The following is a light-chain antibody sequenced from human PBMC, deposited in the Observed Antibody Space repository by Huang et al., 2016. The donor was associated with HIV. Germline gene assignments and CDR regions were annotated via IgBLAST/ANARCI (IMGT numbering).Light chain of an antibody. V-gene: IGKV1-39*01. CDR3: QQSYSTLIT. Sequence: IQMTQSPSSLSASVGDRVTITCRASQSIDGYLNWYQQKPGKAPKHLISSASTLHTGVPPRFSGSGSGTDYTLIIDNLQPDDFATYFCQQSYSTLITFGQGSRLDTK. CDR2: SAS. CDR1: QSIDGY. J-gene: IGKJ5*01.